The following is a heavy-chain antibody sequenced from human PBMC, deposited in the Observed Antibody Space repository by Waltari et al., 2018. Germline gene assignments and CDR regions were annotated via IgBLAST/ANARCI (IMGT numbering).Heavy chain of an antibody. CDR3: ARHLTIAVAGTKEFDY. Sequence: EVQLVQSGAEVKTPGESLRISCKGSGYSFTSYWTSWVSQMPGKGLEWMGRIDPSDSYTNYSPSFQGHVTISADKSISTAYLQWSSLKASDTAMYYCARHLTIAVAGTKEFDYWGQGTLVTVSS. CDR1: GYSFTSYW. CDR2: IDPSDSYT. J-gene: IGHJ4*02. V-gene: IGHV5-10-1*03. D-gene: IGHD6-19*01.